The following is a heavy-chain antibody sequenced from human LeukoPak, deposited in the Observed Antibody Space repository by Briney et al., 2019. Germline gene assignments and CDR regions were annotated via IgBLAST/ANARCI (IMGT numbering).Heavy chain of an antibody. V-gene: IGHV4-4*02. D-gene: IGHD6-13*01. J-gene: IGHJ4*02. CDR2: IYHSGST. Sequence: SGTLSLTCAVSGGSISSSNWWSWVRQPPGKGLEWIGEIYHSGSTNYNPSLKSRVTISVDKSKNQFSLKLSSVTAADTAVYYCARDVVAAAGTQYYFDYWGQGTLVTVSS. CDR3: ARDVVAAAGTQYYFDY. CDR1: GGSISSSNW.